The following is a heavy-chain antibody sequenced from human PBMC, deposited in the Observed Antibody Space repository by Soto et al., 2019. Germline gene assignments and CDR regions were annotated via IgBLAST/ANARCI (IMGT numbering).Heavy chain of an antibody. CDR1: GYTFPNYY. J-gene: IGHJ4*02. CDR3: ARGGPDLGTIGSFDV. D-gene: IGHD3-16*01. CDR2: IHYSGATP. V-gene: IGHV1-46*01. Sequence: GASVPVSYQASGYTFPNYYMHWVRQAPGQGLEWMGVIHYSGATPTYAQKFQGRVTMARDTSTSTVYVELSSLTSEDTAVYYCARGGPDLGTIGSFDVWGQGTLVTVSS.